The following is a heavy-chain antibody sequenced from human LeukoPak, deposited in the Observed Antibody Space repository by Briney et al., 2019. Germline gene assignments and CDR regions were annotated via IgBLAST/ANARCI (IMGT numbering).Heavy chain of an antibody. CDR1: GGSISSGSYY. Sequence: SETLSLTCTVSGGSISSGSYYWSWIRQPAGKGLEWIGRIYTSGSTNYNPTLKSRVTISVDTSKNQFSLKLSSVTAADTAVYYCATGRDGYNHIDYWGQGTLVTVSS. CDR3: ATGRDGYNHIDY. V-gene: IGHV4-61*02. J-gene: IGHJ4*02. CDR2: IYTSGST. D-gene: IGHD5-24*01.